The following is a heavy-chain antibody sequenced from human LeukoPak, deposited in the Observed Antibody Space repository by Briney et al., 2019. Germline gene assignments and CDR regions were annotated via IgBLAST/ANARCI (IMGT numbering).Heavy chain of an antibody. CDR1: GGSISSSSYY. CDR3: ASIVGATRDFDY. J-gene: IGHJ4*02. Sequence: SETLSLTCTVSGGSISSSSYYWGWIRQPPGKGLEWIGSIYYSGSTYYNPSLKSRVTISVDTSKNQFSLKLSSVTAADTAVYYCASIVGATRDFDYWGQGTLVTVSS. CDR2: IYYSGST. V-gene: IGHV4-39*01. D-gene: IGHD1-26*01.